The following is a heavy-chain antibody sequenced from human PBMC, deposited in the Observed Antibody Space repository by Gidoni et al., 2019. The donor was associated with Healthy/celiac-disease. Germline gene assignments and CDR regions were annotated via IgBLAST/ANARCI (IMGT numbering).Heavy chain of an antibody. CDR3: AKYRYYDILTGYPQGGYFDL. Sequence: EVQLLESGGGLVQPGGSLRLSCASSGFTFSSYAMSWVRQAPGKGLEWVSAISGSGGSTYYADSVKGRFTISRDNSKNTLYLQMNSLRAEDTAVYYCAKYRYYDILTGYPQGGYFDLWGRGTLVTVSS. CDR2: ISGSGGST. CDR1: GFTFSSYA. D-gene: IGHD3-9*01. J-gene: IGHJ2*01. V-gene: IGHV3-23*01.